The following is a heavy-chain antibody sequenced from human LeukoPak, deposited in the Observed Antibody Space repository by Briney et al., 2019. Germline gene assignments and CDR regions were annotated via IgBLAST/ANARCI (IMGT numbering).Heavy chain of an antibody. D-gene: IGHD6-13*01. CDR2: INQDESQQ. Sequence: GGSLRLSCTTSGFTFTLYWMAWIRQSPGKGPEWVTNINQDESQQYYLESVEGRFTVSRDNARNSVYLHMNNLRVEDTAVYYCSNGIYSPSYWGRGTLVTVSS. V-gene: IGHV3-7*01. J-gene: IGHJ4*02. CDR3: SNGIYSPSY. CDR1: GFTFTLYW.